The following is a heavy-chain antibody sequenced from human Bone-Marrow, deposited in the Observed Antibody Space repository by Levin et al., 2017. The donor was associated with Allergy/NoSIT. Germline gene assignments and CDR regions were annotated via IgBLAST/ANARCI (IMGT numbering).Heavy chain of an antibody. CDR3: ARERPPRLVTAARLFDG. V-gene: IGHV4-39*07. Sequence: SETLSLTCSVSRASLTNSNYYWGWVRQPPGKGLERIGSIYFTGTTNYNPSLQSPATISLDSAKLQFSLKLTSVTAADTAIYYCARERPPRLVTAARLFDGWGHGTRVGVSS. D-gene: IGHD4-23*01. CDR1: RASLTNSNYY. J-gene: IGHJ5*01. CDR2: IYFTGTT.